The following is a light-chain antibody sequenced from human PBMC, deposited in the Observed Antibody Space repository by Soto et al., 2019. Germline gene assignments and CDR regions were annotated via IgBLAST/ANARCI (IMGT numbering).Light chain of an antibody. Sequence: DIQMTQSPSTLSGSVWYRVTIAVLASQTISSWLAWYQQKPGKAPKLLIYKASTLKSGVPSRFRGSGSGTEFTLTIRSLQPDDFPTHHCKHYNSYSEEFGKGTXVEIK. V-gene: IGKV1-5*03. J-gene: IGKJ1*01. CDR3: KHYNSYSEE. CDR2: KAS. CDR1: QTISSW.